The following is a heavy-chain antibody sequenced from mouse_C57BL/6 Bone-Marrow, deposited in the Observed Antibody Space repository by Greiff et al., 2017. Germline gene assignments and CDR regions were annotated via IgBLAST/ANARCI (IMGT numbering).Heavy chain of an antibody. CDR2: IYPGGGYT. D-gene: IGHD1-2*01. CDR1: GYTFTNYW. Sequence: VQLQQSGAELVRPGTSVKMSCKASGYTFTNYWIGWAKQRPGHGLEWIGDIYPGGGYTNYNEKFKGKATLTADKYSSTAYMQFSSLTSEDSAIYYCARSYYYGWGFAYWGQGTLVTVSA. CDR3: ARSYYYGWGFAY. V-gene: IGHV1-63*01. J-gene: IGHJ3*01.